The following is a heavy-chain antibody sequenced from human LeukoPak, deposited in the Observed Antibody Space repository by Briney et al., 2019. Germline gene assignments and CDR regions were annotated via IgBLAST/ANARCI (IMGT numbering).Heavy chain of an antibody. J-gene: IGHJ4*02. D-gene: IGHD5-24*01. CDR2: IKQDGSEK. Sequence: GGSLRLSCAASGFTLSNHWMTWVRQAPGKGLECVAIIKQDGSEKYYVDSVKGRFTISRDNAKNSLYLQMNGLRAEDTAVYYCGTGWAIDFWGQGTLVTVSS. V-gene: IGHV3-7*01. CDR1: GFTLSNHW. CDR3: GTGWAIDF.